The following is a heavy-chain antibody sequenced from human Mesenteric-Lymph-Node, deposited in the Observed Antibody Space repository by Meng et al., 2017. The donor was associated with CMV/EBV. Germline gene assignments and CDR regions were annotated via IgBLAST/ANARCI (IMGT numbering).Heavy chain of an antibody. CDR1: GFTFSTYD. Sequence: GESLKIPRAASGFTFSTYDMNRVRQAPGKGLEWVSYISGSGSTIYYADSVKGRFTISRDDAKNSLYLQMNSLRAEDTAIYYCARDPEGIFAAINYFDYWGQGTLVTVSS. V-gene: IGHV3-48*03. D-gene: IGHD3-3*01. J-gene: IGHJ4*02. CDR2: ISGSGSTI. CDR3: ARDPEGIFAAINYFDY.